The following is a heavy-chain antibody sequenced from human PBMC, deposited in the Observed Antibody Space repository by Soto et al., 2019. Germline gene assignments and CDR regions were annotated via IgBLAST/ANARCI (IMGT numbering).Heavy chain of an antibody. V-gene: IGHV3-74*03. J-gene: IGHJ4*02. Sequence: EVQLVESGGALVQPGGSLRLSCAASGFTFSNYWMHWVRQAPGKGLVWVSRINGDGSFTTYADSVKGRFTISSDNATNTLFLQMDSLRAEYTAVYYCSKEGPYGSGSYYRSEADYYFDYWGQGTLVTVSS. CDR2: INGDGSFT. D-gene: IGHD3-10*01. CDR1: GFTFSNYW. CDR3: SKEGPYGSGSYYRSEADYYFDY.